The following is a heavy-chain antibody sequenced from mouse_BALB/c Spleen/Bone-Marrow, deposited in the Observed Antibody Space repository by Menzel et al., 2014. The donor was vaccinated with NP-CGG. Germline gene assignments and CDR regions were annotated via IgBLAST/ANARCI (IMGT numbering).Heavy chain of an antibody. CDR1: GYTFTSYD. CDR3: ARSGNYYGNYYWYFDV. Sequence: QVQLKESGPELVKPGALVKISCKASGYTFTSYDINWVKPRPGQGFEWIGWIYPGDGSTKYNEKFKGKATLTADKSSSTAYMQLSSLTSENSAVYFCARSGNYYGNYYWYFDVWGAGTTVTVSS. D-gene: IGHD2-1*01. CDR2: IYPGDGST. V-gene: IGHV1S56*01. J-gene: IGHJ1*01.